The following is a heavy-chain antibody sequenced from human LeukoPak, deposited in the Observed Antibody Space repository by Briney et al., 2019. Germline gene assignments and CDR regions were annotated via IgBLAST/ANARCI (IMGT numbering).Heavy chain of an antibody. J-gene: IGHJ4*02. D-gene: IGHD3-3*02. V-gene: IGHV3-23*01. CDR3: AKGPFDSNNGIFEF. CDR2: ISGSGHRS. Sequence: WGRMIQRKGLEWVSAISGSGHRSYYADSVKGRFTMSREKSQNQLYPQINSLKAEDTAVKCLAKGPFDSNNGIFEFWGQGNLVTVSS.